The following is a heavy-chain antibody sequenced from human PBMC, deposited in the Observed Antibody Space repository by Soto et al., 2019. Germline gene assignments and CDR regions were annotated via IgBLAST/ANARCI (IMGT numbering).Heavy chain of an antibody. V-gene: IGHV3-23*01. CDR1: GFTFSSFA. J-gene: IGHJ3*02. CDR3: AKATATTGGAFDI. CDR2: ISGSGDGT. Sequence: EVQLLESGGGLVQPGGSLRLSCAASGFTFSSFALSWVRQAPGKGLEWVSAISGSGDGTDYADSVKGRFTISRDNSKNTLYLQMNSLRAGDTAVYYCAKATATTGGAFDICGQGTMVTVSS. D-gene: IGHD1-7*01.